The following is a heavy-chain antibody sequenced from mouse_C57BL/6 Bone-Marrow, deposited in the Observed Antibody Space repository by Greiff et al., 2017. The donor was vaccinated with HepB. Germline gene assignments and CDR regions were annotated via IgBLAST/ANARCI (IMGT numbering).Heavy chain of an antibody. CDR1: VYTFTSYW. CDR3: ARDRIYYDYDGGY. Sequence: VQLQQPGAELVRPGTSVKLSCKASVYTFTSYWMHWVKQRPGQGLEWIGVIDPSDSYTNYNRKFKGKSTLTVDTSSSTAYMQLSSLTSEDSAVYYCARDRIYYDYDGGYWGQGTTLTVSS. CDR2: IDPSDSYT. J-gene: IGHJ2*01. V-gene: IGHV1-59*01. D-gene: IGHD2-4*01.